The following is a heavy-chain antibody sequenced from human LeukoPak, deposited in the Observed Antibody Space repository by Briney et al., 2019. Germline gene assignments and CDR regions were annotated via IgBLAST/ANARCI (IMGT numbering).Heavy chain of an antibody. D-gene: IGHD2-2*01. CDR2: IYYSGST. CDR3: ARGSCSSTSCYRGHAFDI. V-gene: IGHV4-39*07. CDR1: GGSVSSSSYY. J-gene: IGHJ3*02. Sequence: SETLSLTCTVSGGSVSSSSYYWGWIRQPPGKGLEWIGSIYYSGSTYYNPSLKSRVTISVDTSKNQFSLKLSSVTAADTAVYYCARGSCSSTSCYRGHAFDIWGQGTMVTVSS.